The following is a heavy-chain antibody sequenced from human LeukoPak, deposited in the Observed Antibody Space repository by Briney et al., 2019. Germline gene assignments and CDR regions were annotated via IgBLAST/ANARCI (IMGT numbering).Heavy chain of an antibody. Sequence: GGSLRLSCAASGFTFSGYGMHWVRQAPGKGLEWVAVISYDGSNKYYADSVKGRFTISRDNSKNTLYLQMNSLRAEDTAVYYCAKDQGIAVAGKETEYFQHWGQGTLVTVSS. D-gene: IGHD6-19*01. V-gene: IGHV3-30*18. J-gene: IGHJ1*01. CDR2: ISYDGSNK. CDR1: GFTFSGYG. CDR3: AKDQGIAVAGKETEYFQH.